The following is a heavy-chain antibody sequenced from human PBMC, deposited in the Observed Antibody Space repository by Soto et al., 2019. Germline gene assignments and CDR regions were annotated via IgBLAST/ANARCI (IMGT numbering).Heavy chain of an antibody. Sequence: PGESLKISCKGSGYSFINYWLGWVLQMPGKGLEWMGLIHPADSTTIYTPAFQGRVTISADKSISTAYLQWSSLTASDTAIYYCARRRFDNTEIDPWGQGTLVTVAS. J-gene: IGHJ5*02. V-gene: IGHV5-51*01. D-gene: IGHD3-10*01. CDR3: ARRRFDNTEIDP. CDR2: IHPADSTT. CDR1: GYSFINYW.